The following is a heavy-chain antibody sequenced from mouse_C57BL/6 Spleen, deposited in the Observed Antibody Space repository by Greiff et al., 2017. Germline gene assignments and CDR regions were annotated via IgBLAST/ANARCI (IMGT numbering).Heavy chain of an antibody. V-gene: IGHV1-22*01. CDR3: ATTGTDFYAMDY. Sequence: EVKLQESGPELVKPGASVKMSCKASGYTFTDYTMHWVKQSHGKSLEWIGYINPNNGGTSYNQKFKGKATLTVNKSSSTAYMELRSLTSEDSAVYYCATTGTDFYAMDYWGQGTSVTVSS. J-gene: IGHJ4*01. D-gene: IGHD4-1*02. CDR2: INPNNGGT. CDR1: GYTFTDYT.